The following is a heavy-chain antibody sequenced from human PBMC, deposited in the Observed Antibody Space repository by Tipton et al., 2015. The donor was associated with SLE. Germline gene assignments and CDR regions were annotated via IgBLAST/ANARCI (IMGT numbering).Heavy chain of an antibody. CDR3: ARTLYGGADAFNI. CDR2: IYYSGTT. J-gene: IGHJ3*02. CDR1: GYSISSHQW. V-gene: IGHV4-28*01. Sequence: TLSLTCAVSGYSISSHQWWGWIRQPPGKGLEWIGYIYYSGTTYFNPSLKSRVTMSVDTSKNHFSLRLSSLTAVDTAVYFCARTLYGGADAFNIWGQGTMVTVSS. D-gene: IGHD4-23*01.